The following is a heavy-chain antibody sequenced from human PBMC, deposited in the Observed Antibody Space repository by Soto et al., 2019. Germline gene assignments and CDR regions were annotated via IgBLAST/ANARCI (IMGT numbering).Heavy chain of an antibody. CDR1: GYTFTSYY. CDR3: AGDSRGITGLDFDY. D-gene: IGHD1-26*01. Sequence: QVQLVQPGAEVKKPGASVKVSCKASGYTFTSYYMHWVRQAPGQGLEWMGISNPSGGSTSYAQKFQRRVTMTRDTSTSTVYMELSSLISEDTAVYYCAGDSRGITGLDFDYWGQGTLVTVSS. V-gene: IGHV1-46*01. CDR2: SNPSGGST. J-gene: IGHJ4*02.